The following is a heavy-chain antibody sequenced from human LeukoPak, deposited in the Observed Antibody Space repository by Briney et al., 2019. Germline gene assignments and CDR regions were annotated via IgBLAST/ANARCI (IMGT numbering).Heavy chain of an antibody. Sequence: GGSLRLSCAASGFTFDDYGMSWVRQAPGKGLEWVSGINWNGGSTGYADSVKGRFTISRDNAKNSLHLQMNSLGAEDTALYYCARESGYCSGGSCFDAFDIWGQGTMVTVSS. CDR2: INWNGGST. D-gene: IGHD2-15*01. CDR3: ARESGYCSGGSCFDAFDI. J-gene: IGHJ3*02. CDR1: GFTFDDYG. V-gene: IGHV3-20*04.